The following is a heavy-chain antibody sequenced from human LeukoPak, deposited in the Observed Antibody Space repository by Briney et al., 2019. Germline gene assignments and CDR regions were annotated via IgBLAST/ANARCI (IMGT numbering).Heavy chain of an antibody. J-gene: IGHJ3*02. V-gene: IGHV3-48*01. CDR3: ARGRDHAFDI. Sequence: GGSLRLSCAASGLAFTTSAMNWVRQTPGKGLEWLSFISSSSNAIYYGDSVRGRFTISRDNAKNSLYLQMNGLRAEDTAIYFCARGRDHAFDIWGQGTRVTVSS. CDR1: GLAFTTSA. CDR2: ISSSSNAI.